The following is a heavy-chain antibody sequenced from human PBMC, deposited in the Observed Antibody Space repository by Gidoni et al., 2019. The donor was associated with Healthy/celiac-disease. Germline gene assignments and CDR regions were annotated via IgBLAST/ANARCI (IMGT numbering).Heavy chain of an antibody. CDR2: IIPILGIA. J-gene: IGHJ6*03. Sequence: QVQLVQSGAEVKKPGSSVKVSCKASGGTFSSYAISWVRQAPGQGLEWMGRIIPILGIANYAQKFQGRVTITADKSTSTAYMELSSLRSEDTAVYYCARGGDLRHDYYMDVWGKGTTVTVSS. D-gene: IGHD4-17*01. CDR3: ARGGDLRHDYYMDV. V-gene: IGHV1-69*04. CDR1: GGTFSSYA.